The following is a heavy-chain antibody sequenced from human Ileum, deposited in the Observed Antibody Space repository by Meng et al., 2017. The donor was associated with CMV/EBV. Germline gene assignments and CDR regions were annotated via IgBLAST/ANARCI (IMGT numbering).Heavy chain of an antibody. V-gene: IGHV4-39*07. J-gene: IGHJ4*02. Sequence: LQEPGPGLVKPAETLSLTCTASGDPISSGSHSWAWFRQPPGKRLEWIGSMYFSGIADYNPSLKSRVTISLHATQKQFSLRLTSVTAADSAVYFCARDLTNKWFYYWGQGTLVTVSS. CDR3: ARDLTNKWFYY. D-gene: IGHD1-26*01. CDR1: GDPISSGSHS. CDR2: MYFSGIA.